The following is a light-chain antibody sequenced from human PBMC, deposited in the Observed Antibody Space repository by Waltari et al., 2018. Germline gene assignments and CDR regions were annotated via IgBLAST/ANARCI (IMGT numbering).Light chain of an antibody. Sequence: QSALTQPPSASGSPGQSVTISCTGTGSDVGDFTLVSWYQQRPGKAPKLLMFALNKRPSGLSSRFSGSKSANAASLTISGLQAEDEGDYYCGSYTVTNNLYVFGTGTKVTVL. CDR1: GSDVGDFTL. V-gene: IGLV2-8*01. J-gene: IGLJ1*01. CDR3: GSYTVTNNLYV. CDR2: ALN.